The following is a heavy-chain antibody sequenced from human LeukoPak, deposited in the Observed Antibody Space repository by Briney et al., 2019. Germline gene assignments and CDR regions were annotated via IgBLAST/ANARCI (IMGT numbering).Heavy chain of an antibody. J-gene: IGHJ4*02. V-gene: IGHV3-30*02. CDR2: IRYDGSNK. CDR1: GFTFSSYG. CDR3: AKDWATIPAYYFDY. D-gene: IGHD5-24*01. Sequence: PGGSLRLSCAASGFTFSSYGMHWVRQAPGKGLEWVAFIRYDGSNKYYADSVKGRFTISRDNSKNTLYLQMNSLRAEDTAVYYCAKDWATIPAYYFDYWGQGTLVTVSS.